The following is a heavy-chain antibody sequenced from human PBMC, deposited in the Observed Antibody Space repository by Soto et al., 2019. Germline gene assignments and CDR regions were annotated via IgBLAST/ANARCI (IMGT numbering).Heavy chain of an antibody. CDR1: GFSLSTTGVA. CDR2: IYWDDDR. V-gene: IGHV2-5*02. J-gene: IGHJ4*02. D-gene: IGHD5-12*01. Sequence: QITLKESGPTLVRPTQPLTVTCTFSGFSLSTTGVAVAWIRQPPGEALEWLALIYWDDDRRYNSSLKSRLTITKDTSRDQVVLAMTNMDPMDTATYFCAHSQRGPRDFWGPGILVTVSS. CDR3: AHSQRGPRDF.